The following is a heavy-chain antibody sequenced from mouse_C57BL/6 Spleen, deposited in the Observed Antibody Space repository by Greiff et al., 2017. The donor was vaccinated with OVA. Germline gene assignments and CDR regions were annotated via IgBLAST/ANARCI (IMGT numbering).Heavy chain of an antibody. CDR3: ARGIYYDYFWYFDV. Sequence: EVQLQLSGPELVKPGASVKISCKASGYSFTGYYMNWVKQSPEKSLEWIGEINPSTGGTTYNQKFKAKATLTVDKSSSTAYMQLKSLTSEDSAVYYCARGIYYDYFWYFDVWGTGTTVTVSS. D-gene: IGHD2-4*01. CDR1: GYSFTGYY. V-gene: IGHV1-42*01. CDR2: INPSTGGT. J-gene: IGHJ1*03.